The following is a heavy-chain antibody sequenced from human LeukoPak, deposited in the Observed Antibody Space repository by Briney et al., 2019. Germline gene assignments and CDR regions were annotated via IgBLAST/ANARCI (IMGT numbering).Heavy chain of an antibody. CDR2: INPNSGGT. Sequence: GASVKVSCKSSGYTFTSYYMHWVRQAPGQGLEWMGWINPNSGGTNYAQKFQGRVTMTRDTTISTAYMELSRLRSDDTAVYYCARTSMVRGVTHAFDIWGQGTMVTVSS. CDR1: GYTFTSYY. J-gene: IGHJ3*02. CDR3: ARTSMVRGVTHAFDI. V-gene: IGHV1-2*02. D-gene: IGHD3-10*01.